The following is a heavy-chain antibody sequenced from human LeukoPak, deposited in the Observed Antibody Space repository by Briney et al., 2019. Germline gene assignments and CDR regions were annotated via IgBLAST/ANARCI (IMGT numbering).Heavy chain of an antibody. CDR2: IKQDGRQE. D-gene: IGHD3-3*01. J-gene: IGHJ4*02. Sequence: GGSLRLSCAASRFTLSTYWMSWVRQARGKGLEWVAHIKQDGRQEYYVDSVKGRFTISRDSAKNSLYLQMNSLRAEDTAVYYCARGVPYDSWSGPHYSDYWGQGTLVTVSS. CDR3: ARGVPYDSWSGPHYSDY. CDR1: RFTLSTYW. V-gene: IGHV3-7*01.